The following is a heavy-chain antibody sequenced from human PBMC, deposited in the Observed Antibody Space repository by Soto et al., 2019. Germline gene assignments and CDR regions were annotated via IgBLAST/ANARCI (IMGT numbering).Heavy chain of an antibody. CDR3: ARGGDSYGYGEYYYYVMDV. CDR1: GFTLSSYG. J-gene: IGHJ6*02. V-gene: IGHV3-30*03. CDR2: MSYDGNKK. D-gene: IGHD5-18*01. Sequence: GGSLRLSCAVSGFTLSSYGIHWVRQAPGKGLEWVAFMSYDGNKKYYADSVKGRFTISRDNSKNTLYLQMDSLRAEDTAVYYCARGGDSYGYGEYYYYVMDVWGQGTTVTVSS.